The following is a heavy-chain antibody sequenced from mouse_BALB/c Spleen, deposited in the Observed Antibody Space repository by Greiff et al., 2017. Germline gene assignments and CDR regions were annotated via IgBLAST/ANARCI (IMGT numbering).Heavy chain of an antibody. CDR3: ARKNYGSSYWYFDV. V-gene: IGHV8-8*01. D-gene: IGHD1-1*01. CDR1: GFSLSTSGMS. Sequence: QVTLKVCGPGILQPSQTLSLTCSFSGFSLSTSGMSVGWIRQPSGKGLEWLAHIWWNDDKYYNPALKSRLTISKDTSNNQVFLKIASVVTADTATYYCARKNYGSSYWYFDVWGAGTTVTVSS. CDR2: IWWNDDK. J-gene: IGHJ1*01.